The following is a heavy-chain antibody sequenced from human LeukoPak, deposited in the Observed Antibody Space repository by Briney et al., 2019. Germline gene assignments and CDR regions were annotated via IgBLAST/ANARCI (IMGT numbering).Heavy chain of an antibody. D-gene: IGHD6-13*01. Sequence: GGSLRLSCAASGFTFSAYDMHWVRQAPGKGLEWVAIISTDLNTKYYADSVKGRFTISRDNSKDTLYLQMNGLTAEDTAMYYCANIAAGYFDLWGRGTLVTVSS. CDR2: ISTDLNTK. V-gene: IGHV3-30*18. CDR3: ANIAAGYFDL. J-gene: IGHJ2*01. CDR1: GFTFSAYD.